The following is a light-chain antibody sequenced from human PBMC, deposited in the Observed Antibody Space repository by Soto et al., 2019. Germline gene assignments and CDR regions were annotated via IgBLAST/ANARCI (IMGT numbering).Light chain of an antibody. J-gene: IGKJ4*01. CDR3: QQYNTYL. Sequence: DIQMTQSPSTLSASVGDRVTITCRASQTLSRWLAWYQQKPGKAPKLLISKASTLESGVPSRFRGGGSGAEFTLTISSLQPDDFATYYCQQYNTYLFGGGTRVEIK. V-gene: IGKV1-5*03. CDR2: KAS. CDR1: QTLSRW.